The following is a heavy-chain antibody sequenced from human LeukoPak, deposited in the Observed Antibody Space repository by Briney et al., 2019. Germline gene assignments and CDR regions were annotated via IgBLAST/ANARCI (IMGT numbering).Heavy chain of an antibody. CDR1: GYTFTSYG. D-gene: IGHD5-12*01. J-gene: IGHJ3*02. CDR3: ARDLPLDHIVATIGDAFDI. CDR2: ISAYNGNT. Sequence: ASVKVSCKASGYTFTSYGISWVRQAPGQGLEWMGWISAYNGNTNYAQKLQGRVTMTTDTSTSTAYMELGSLRSDDTAVYYCARDLPLDHIVATIGDAFDIWGQGTMVTVSS. V-gene: IGHV1-18*01.